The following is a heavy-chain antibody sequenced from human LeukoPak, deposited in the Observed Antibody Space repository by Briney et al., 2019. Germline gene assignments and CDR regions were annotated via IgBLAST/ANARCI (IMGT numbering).Heavy chain of an antibody. CDR1: GGSISSSNW. CDR2: IYHSGST. J-gene: IGHJ3*02. CDR3: ARASKYSSGWYRFLGAFDI. Sequence: SGTLSLTCAVSGGSISSSNWWSWVRQPPGKGLEWIGEIYHSGSTNYNPSLKSRVTISVDKSKNQLSLKLSSVTAADTAVYYCARASKYSSGWYRFLGAFDIWGQGTMVTVSS. D-gene: IGHD6-19*01. V-gene: IGHV4-4*02.